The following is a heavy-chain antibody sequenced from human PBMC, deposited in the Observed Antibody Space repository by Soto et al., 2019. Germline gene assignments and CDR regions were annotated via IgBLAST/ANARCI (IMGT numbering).Heavy chain of an antibody. J-gene: IGHJ4*02. CDR2: IKEDGSEK. CDR1: GVTFSNYL. CDR3: SRDVVVGAKALNY. D-gene: IGHD2-15*01. V-gene: IGHV3-7*01. Sequence: LXLSCAASGVTFSNYLMTWVRQAPGKGLGWVANIKEDGSEKHYVDSVKGRFTISRDNAKNSLYLQMNSLRVEDTAVYFCSRDVVVGAKALNYWGQGALVTVSS.